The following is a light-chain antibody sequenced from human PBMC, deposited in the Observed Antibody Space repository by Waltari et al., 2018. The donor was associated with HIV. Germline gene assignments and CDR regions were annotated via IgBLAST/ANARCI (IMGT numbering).Light chain of an antibody. Sequence: QSALTQPPSVSGSPVQPITIYSPGPNSTFGGCHYVSWNQQHQGKAPKLMIYEVSNRPSGVSNRFSGSKSGNTASLTISGLQAEDEADYYCSSYTSSSTGVFGGGTKLTVL. CDR3: SSYTSSSTGV. V-gene: IGLV2-14*01. CDR1: NSTFGGCHY. CDR2: EVS. J-gene: IGLJ2*01.